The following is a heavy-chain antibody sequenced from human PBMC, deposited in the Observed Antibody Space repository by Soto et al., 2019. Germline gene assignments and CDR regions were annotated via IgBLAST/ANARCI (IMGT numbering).Heavy chain of an antibody. CDR2: INHSGST. Sequence: PSETLSVTFAVYDGSFPGYYWSWIRQHPGKGLEWSGEINHSGSTNYNPSLKSRVTISVDTSKNQFCLKLSSVTAADTAVYYCAIRAHGYYFDYWGQGTLVTVSS. V-gene: IGHV4-34*01. CDR3: AIRAHGYYFDY. J-gene: IGHJ4*02. CDR1: DGSFPGYY. D-gene: IGHD5-12*01.